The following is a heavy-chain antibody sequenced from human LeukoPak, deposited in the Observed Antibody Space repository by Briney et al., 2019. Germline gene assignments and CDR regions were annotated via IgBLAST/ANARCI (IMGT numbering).Heavy chain of an antibody. D-gene: IGHD3-10*01. CDR2: ISYDGNNK. J-gene: IGHJ4*02. CDR1: GFTLSSYA. Sequence: TGGSLRLSCAASGFTLSSYAMHWVRQAPGKGLEWVAVISYDGNNKYYADSVKGRFTISRDNSKNTLYLQMNSLKTEDTAVYYCAREGGAHYGSGSYRQPYFFDYWGQGTLVTVSS. V-gene: IGHV3-30*04. CDR3: AREGGAHYGSGSYRQPYFFDY.